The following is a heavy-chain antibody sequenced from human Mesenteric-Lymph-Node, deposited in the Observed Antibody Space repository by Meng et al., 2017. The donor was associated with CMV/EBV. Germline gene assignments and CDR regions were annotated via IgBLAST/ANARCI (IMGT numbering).Heavy chain of an antibody. J-gene: IGHJ4*02. D-gene: IGHD6-13*01. CDR1: GYLVTSHA. V-gene: IGHV1-3*01. CDR2: IKVGNGNT. Sequence: SGYLVTSHAMHWVRQAPGQRREWMGWIKVGNGNTKYAQKFQGRVTSTRDTSASTDYMELSSLRSEDTAVYYCARDFEGLAAAAYLPGYWGQGTLVTVSS. CDR3: ARDFEGLAAAAYLPGY.